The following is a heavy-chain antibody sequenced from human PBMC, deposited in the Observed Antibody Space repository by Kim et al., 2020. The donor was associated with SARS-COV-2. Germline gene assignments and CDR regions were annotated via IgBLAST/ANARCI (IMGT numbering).Heavy chain of an antibody. CDR3: AKDQRETRSAYKPVYYYYGMDV. CDR2: ISGSGGST. CDR1: GFTFSSYA. V-gene: IGHV3-23*01. Sequence: GGSLRLSCAASGFTFSSYAMSWVRQAPGKGLEWVSAISGSGGSTYYADPVKGRSTISSDNSKNTLYLQMHSPRAEDTAVYYCAKDQRETRSAYKPVYYYYGMDVWGQGTTVTVSS. D-gene: IGHD1-20*01. J-gene: IGHJ6*02.